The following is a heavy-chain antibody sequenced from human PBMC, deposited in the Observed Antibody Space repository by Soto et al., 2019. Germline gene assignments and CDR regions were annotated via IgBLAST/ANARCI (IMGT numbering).Heavy chain of an antibody. J-gene: IGHJ6*03. D-gene: IGHD2-2*01. CDR1: GGSFSGYY. V-gene: IGHV4-34*01. CDR2: INHSGST. CDR3: ARGASDIVVVPAAPSSSDYYYYYMDV. Sequence: SETLSLTCAVYGGSFSGYYWSWIRQPPGKGLEWIGEINHSGSTNYNPSLKSRVTISVDTSKNQLSLKLSSVTAADTAVYYCARGASDIVVVPAAPSSSDYYYYYMDVWGKGTTVTVSS.